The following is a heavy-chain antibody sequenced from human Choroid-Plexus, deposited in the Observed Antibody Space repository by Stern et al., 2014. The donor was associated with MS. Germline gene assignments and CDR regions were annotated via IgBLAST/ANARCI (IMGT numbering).Heavy chain of an antibody. CDR3: AKDRQYLTYFFDH. CDR2: VAYDGSDK. J-gene: IGHJ5*02. V-gene: IGHV3-30*18. CDR1: GFTFGSWA. Sequence: VQLVEPGAGVVQPGRPLRLSCEASGFTFGSWAMHWVRQAPGKGLEWVAGVAYDGSDKNCADSVKGRCTISRDNSQNTRYMQMSSLRPEDTAVYYCAKDRQYLTYFFDHWGQGSLVTVSS. D-gene: IGHD2/OR15-2a*01.